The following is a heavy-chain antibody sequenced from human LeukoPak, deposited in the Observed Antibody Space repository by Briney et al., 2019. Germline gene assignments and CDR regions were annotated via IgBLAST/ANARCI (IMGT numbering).Heavy chain of an antibody. CDR1: GGSISSGGYY. V-gene: IGHV4-31*03. Sequence: PSETLSLTCTVSGGSISSGGYYWSWIRQHPGKGLVWIGYIYYSGSTYYNPSLKSRVTISVDTSKNQFSLKLSSVTAADTAVYYCASSLYYYDSSGYSLWGQGTLVTVSS. D-gene: IGHD3-22*01. CDR2: IYYSGST. CDR3: ASSLYYYDSSGYSL. J-gene: IGHJ4*02.